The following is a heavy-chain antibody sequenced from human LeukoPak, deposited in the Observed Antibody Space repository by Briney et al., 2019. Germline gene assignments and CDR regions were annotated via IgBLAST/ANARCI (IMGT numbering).Heavy chain of an antibody. CDR3: ARDRVSHKAEFDY. Sequence: QPGRSLRLSCAASGFTFSNYGMHGVRQAPGKGLEWVALIWYDGSNKYYADSVKGRFTISRDNSKNTLYLEMNSLRAEDTAVYYCARDRVSHKAEFDYWGQGTLVTVSS. J-gene: IGHJ4*02. CDR2: IWYDGSNK. V-gene: IGHV3-33*01. CDR1: GFTFSNYG.